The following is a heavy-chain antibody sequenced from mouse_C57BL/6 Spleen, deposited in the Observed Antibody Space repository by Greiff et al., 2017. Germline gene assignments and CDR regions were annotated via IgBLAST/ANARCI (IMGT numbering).Heavy chain of an antibody. CDR2: INPNNGGT. V-gene: IGHV1-22*01. CDR3: ARMGIPYGSSDGWFAY. CDR1: GYTFTDYN. Sequence: EVQLQESGPELVKPGASVKMSCKASGYTFTDYNMHWVKQSHGKSLEWIGYINPNNGGTSYNQKFKGKATLTVNKSSSTAYMELRSLTSEDSAVYYCARMGIPYGSSDGWFAYWGQGTLVTVSA. D-gene: IGHD1-1*01. J-gene: IGHJ3*01.